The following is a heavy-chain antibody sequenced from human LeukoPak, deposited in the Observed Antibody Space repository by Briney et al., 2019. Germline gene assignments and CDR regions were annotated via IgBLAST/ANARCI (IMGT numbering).Heavy chain of an antibody. V-gene: IGHV4-30-4*01. Sequence: SETLSLTCTVSGGSISSGDYYWSWIRQPPGKGLEWIGYIYYSGSTYYNPSLKNRVTISADTSKNQFSLKLSSVTAADTDVYYCARDGSSSWYFDYWGQGTLVTVSS. D-gene: IGHD6-13*01. CDR1: GGSISSGDYY. CDR2: IYYSGST. CDR3: ARDGSSSWYFDY. J-gene: IGHJ4*02.